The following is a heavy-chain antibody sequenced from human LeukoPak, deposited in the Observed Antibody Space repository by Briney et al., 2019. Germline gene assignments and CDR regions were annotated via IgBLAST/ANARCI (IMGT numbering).Heavy chain of an antibody. CDR2: ISAGSSNT. D-gene: IGHD1-26*01. V-gene: IGHV3-48*01. CDR3: ARSAVQANTPFYFDF. CDR1: GCIFASYG. J-gene: IGHJ4*02. Sequence: PGGSLRLSCSASGCIFASYGMNWVRQAPGSGLQWVAYISAGSSNTFYADSVKGRFTISRDDADNFLHLQMNRLRAEDTAVYYCARSAVQANTPFYFDFWGQGALVTVSS.